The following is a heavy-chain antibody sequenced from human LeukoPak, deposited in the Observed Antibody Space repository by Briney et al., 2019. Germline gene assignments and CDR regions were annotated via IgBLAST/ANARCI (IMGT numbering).Heavy chain of an antibody. D-gene: IGHD3-22*01. Sequence: GGSLRLSCAASGFTFDDYAMHWVRQAPGKGLEWVSGISWNSGSIGYADSVKGRFTISRDNAKNSLYLRMNSLRAEDTALYYCAKGTSSGYYLPQPFDYWGQGTLVTVSS. J-gene: IGHJ4*02. CDR1: GFTFDDYA. V-gene: IGHV3-9*01. CDR2: ISWNSGSI. CDR3: AKGTSSGYYLPQPFDY.